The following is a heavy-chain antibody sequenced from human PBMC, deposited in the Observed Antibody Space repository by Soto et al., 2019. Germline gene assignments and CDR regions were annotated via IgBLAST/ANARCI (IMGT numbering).Heavy chain of an antibody. CDR1: ERTLSNAW. V-gene: IGHV3-15*01. D-gene: IGHD5-18*01. Sequence: PGGSLRLSCVASERTLSNAWVSWVRQAPGKGLEWVGRIKSKTEGGTPDYAAPVKGRFTLSRDDSKNTLYLQMNSLITEDTAVYYCTNLMRGFSYIPYWGQGTLVTVSS. J-gene: IGHJ4*02. CDR2: IKSKTEGGTP. CDR3: TNLMRGFSYIPY.